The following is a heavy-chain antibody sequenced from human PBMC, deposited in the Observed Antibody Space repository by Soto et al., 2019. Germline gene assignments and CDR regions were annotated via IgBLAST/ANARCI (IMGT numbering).Heavy chain of an antibody. Sequence: QVQLVESGGGVVQPGRSLRLSCAASGFTFSTYGMQWVRQAPGKGLEWVAVISYDGYRKYYVDAVKGRFTVARDNSKITLFLGMNRLIVEEPAVYFCAKDFRVSVGHYVTVSYNSRMDEWGQRATGTVSS. CDR1: GFTFSTYG. J-gene: IGHJ6*02. CDR2: ISYDGYRK. D-gene: IGHD3-10*01. V-gene: IGHV3-30*18. CDR3: AKDFRVSVGHYVTVSYNSRMDE.